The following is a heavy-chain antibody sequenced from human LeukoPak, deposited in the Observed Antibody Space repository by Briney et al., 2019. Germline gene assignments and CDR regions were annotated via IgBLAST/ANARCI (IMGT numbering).Heavy chain of an antibody. Sequence: SETLSLTCTVSGGSISSGGYYWSWIRQHPGKGLEWIGYIYYSGSTYYNPSLKSRVTISVDASKNQFSLKLSSVTAADTAVYYCARIEGMVRGVYFDYWGQGTLVTVSS. CDR2: IYYSGST. D-gene: IGHD3-10*01. CDR3: ARIEGMVRGVYFDY. V-gene: IGHV4-31*03. J-gene: IGHJ4*02. CDR1: GGSISSGGYY.